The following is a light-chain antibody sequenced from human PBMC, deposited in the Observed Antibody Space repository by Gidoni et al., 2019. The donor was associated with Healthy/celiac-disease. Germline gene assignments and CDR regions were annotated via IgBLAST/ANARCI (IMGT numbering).Light chain of an antibody. Sequence: DIVMTQSPLSLPFTPGEPASISCRSSQSLLHSNGYNYLDWYQQKPGQSPQLLIYLGSNRASGVPDRFSGSGSGTDFTLKISRVEAEDVGVYYCMQDLQTPRTFGQGTKVEIK. J-gene: IGKJ2*01. V-gene: IGKV2-28*01. CDR1: QSLLHSNGYNY. CDR2: LGS. CDR3: MQDLQTPRT.